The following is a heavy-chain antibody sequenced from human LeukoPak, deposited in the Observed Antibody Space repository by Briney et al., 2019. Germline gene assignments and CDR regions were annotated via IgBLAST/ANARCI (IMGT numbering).Heavy chain of an antibody. CDR1: GFTFSSYA. V-gene: IGHV3-23*01. CDR2: ISGSGGST. D-gene: IGHD2-2*01. J-gene: IGHJ4*02. Sequence: GGCLRLSCAASGFTFSSYAMSWVRQAPGKGLEWVSAISGSGGSTYYADSVKGRFTISRDNAKDTLYLQMNSLRAEDTAVYYCAKEVVGPYCSSTSCYFDYWGQGTLVTVSS. CDR3: AKEVVGPYCSSTSCYFDY.